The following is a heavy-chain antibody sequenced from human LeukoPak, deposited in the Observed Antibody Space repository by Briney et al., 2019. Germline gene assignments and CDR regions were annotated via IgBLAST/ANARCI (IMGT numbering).Heavy chain of an antibody. J-gene: IGHJ4*02. CDR1: GLTFNYAW. CDR2: TVSEIDGGTT. D-gene: IGHD2-15*01. Sequence: PGGSLRLSCAASGLTFNYAWMSWVRQVPGKGLEWVGQTVSEIDGGTTDYATPVKGRFTISRDSSKNTLCLQMNSLRAEDSAIYYCAKVPASRWFFDYWGQGTLVTVSS. CDR3: AKVPASRWFFDY. V-gene: IGHV3-15*04.